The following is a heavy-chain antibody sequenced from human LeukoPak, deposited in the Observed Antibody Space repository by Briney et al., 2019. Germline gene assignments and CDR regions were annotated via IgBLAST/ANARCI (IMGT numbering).Heavy chain of an antibody. CDR1: GYSISSGYY. CDR3: ARVREQASALFYWYFDL. J-gene: IGHJ2*01. Sequence: PSETLSLTCTVSGYSISSGYYWGWIRQPPGKGLEWIGSIYHSGSTYYNPSLKSRVTISVDTSKNQFSLKLSSVTAADTAVYYCARVREQASALFYWYFDLWGRGTLVTVPS. D-gene: IGHD1-26*01. V-gene: IGHV4-38-2*02. CDR2: IYHSGST.